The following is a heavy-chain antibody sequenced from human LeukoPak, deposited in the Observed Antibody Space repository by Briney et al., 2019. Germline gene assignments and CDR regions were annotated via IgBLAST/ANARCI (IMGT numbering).Heavy chain of an antibody. CDR3: ARHQAYDRRIDY. J-gene: IGHJ4*02. D-gene: IGHD3-22*01. CDR2: IYSGGST. V-gene: IGHV3-53*01. Sequence: GGSLRLSCAASGFTVSSNYMSWVRQAPGKGLEWVSVIYSGGSTYYADSVKGRFTISRDNSKNTLYLQMNSLRAEDTAVYYCARHQAYDRRIDYWGQGTLVTVSS. CDR1: GFTVSSNY.